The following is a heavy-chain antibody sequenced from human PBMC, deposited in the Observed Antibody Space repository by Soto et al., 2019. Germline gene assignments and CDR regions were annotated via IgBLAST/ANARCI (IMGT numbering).Heavy chain of an antibody. V-gene: IGHV1-18*01. J-gene: IGHJ6*02. CDR1: GYTFTSYG. D-gene: IGHD2-2*02. Sequence: ASVKVSCKASGYTFTSYGISWVRQAPGQGLEWMGWISAYNGNTNYAQKLQGRVTMTTDTSTSTAYMELRSLRSDDTAVYYCTRDTGIVVVPAAIPGYGMDVWGQGTTVTVSS. CDR3: TRDTGIVVVPAAIPGYGMDV. CDR2: ISAYNGNT.